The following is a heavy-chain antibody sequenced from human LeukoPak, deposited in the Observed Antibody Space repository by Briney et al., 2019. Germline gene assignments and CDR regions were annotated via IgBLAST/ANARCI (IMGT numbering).Heavy chain of an antibody. CDR2: INTGGSST. D-gene: IGHD4-11*01. J-gene: IGHJ4*02. V-gene: IGHV3-74*01. CDR1: GFTFSNYW. Sequence: PGGSLRLSCAASGFTFSNYWMHWVRQVPGKGLVWVSRINTGGSSTTYADSVKGRFTISRDNAKNTLYLQMNSLRAEDTAVYYCASSNHADDYWGQGTLVTVSS. CDR3: ASSNHADDY.